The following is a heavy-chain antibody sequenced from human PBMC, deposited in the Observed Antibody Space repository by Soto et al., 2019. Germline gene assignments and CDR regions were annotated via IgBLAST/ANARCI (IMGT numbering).Heavy chain of an antibody. D-gene: IGHD6-13*01. J-gene: IGHJ4*02. CDR2: IYYSGST. CDR3: ARGGAAAAPFDY. Sequence: QVQLQESGPGLVKPSQTLSLTCTVSGGSISSGGYYWSWIRQHPGKGLEWIGYIYYSGSTYYNPSLKSRVTISVDTSKDQFSLKLSSVTAADTAVYYCARGGAAAAPFDYWGQGTLVTVSS. V-gene: IGHV4-31*03. CDR1: GGSISSGGYY.